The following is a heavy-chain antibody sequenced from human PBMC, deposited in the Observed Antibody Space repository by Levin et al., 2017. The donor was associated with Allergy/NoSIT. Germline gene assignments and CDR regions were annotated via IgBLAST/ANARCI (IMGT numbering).Heavy chain of an antibody. CDR3: ARWVAENIVAGLNWLDP. D-gene: IGHD6-19*01. CDR1: GGSFSGYY. CDR2: INDSGKT. V-gene: IGHV4-34*01. Sequence: SETLSLTCGVYGGSFSGYYWTWIRQSPGKGLEWIGEINDSGKTNSNPSLTSRVTISVDTSKNQISLKLRSVTAADTAVYYCARWVAENIVAGLNWLDPWGPGTVVTVSS. J-gene: IGHJ5*02.